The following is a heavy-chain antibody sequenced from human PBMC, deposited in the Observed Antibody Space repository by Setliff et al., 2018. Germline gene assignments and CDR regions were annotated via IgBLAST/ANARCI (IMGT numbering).Heavy chain of an antibody. CDR3: ARQLRHAFDI. V-gene: IGHV3-53*01. J-gene: IGHJ3*02. CDR2: ISSGGSK. Sequence: PGGSLRLSCAASDFSVTTNYMNWVRQAPGKGLDWVSAISSGGSKFYADSVKGRFTISRDKAKNTLYLQMNSLRAEDTAIYYCARQLRHAFDIWGQGTVVTVSS. CDR1: DFSVTTNY. D-gene: IGHD1-1*01.